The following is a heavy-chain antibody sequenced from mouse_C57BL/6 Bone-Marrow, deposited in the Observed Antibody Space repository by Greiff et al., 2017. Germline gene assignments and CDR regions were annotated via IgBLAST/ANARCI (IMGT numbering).Heavy chain of an antibody. CDR1: GYTFTSYW. CDR2: IDPSDSYT. V-gene: IGHV1-69*01. CDR3: AREGWFYFDY. Sequence: QVQLQQPGAELVMPGASVKLSCKASGYTFTSYWMHWVKQRPGQGLEWIGEIDPSDSYTNYNQKFKGKSTLTVDKSSSPAYMQRSSLTSEDSAVYYCAREGWFYFDYWGQGTTLTVSS. J-gene: IGHJ2*01. D-gene: IGHD2-3*01.